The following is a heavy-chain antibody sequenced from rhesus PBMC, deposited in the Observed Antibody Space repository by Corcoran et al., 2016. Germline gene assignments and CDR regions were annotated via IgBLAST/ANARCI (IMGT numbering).Heavy chain of an antibody. CDR1: GGSISSSY. Sequence: QLQLQESGPGLVKPSETLSVTCAVSGGSISSSYWSWIRQAPGKGLEWIGFIYGSGSSTNYNPSVKSRVTLSVDTAKNQLSPKLSSVTTADTAVYYCAREGGFWGQGALVTVSS. CDR2: IYGSGSST. V-gene: IGHV4-169*02. D-gene: IGHD1-44*02. J-gene: IGHJ1*01. CDR3: AREGGF.